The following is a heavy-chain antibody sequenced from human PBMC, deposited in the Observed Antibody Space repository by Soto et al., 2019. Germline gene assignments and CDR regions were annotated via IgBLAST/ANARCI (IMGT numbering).Heavy chain of an antibody. D-gene: IGHD3-10*01. Sequence: GASVKVSCKASGYTFTGYYMHWVRQAPGQGLEWMGWINPNSGGTNYAQKFQGSVTMTRDTSISTAYMELSRLRSDDTAVYYCARDIYEGITMVRGPFDYWGQGTLVTVSS. V-gene: IGHV1-2*02. J-gene: IGHJ4*02. CDR3: ARDIYEGITMVRGPFDY. CDR2: INPNSGGT. CDR1: GYTFTGYY.